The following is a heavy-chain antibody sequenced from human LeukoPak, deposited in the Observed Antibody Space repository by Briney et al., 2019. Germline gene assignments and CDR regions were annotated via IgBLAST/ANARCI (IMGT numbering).Heavy chain of an antibody. J-gene: IGHJ4*02. V-gene: IGHV4-34*01. CDR2: INHSGST. CDR1: GGSFSGYY. CDR3: ARGRLGIAVAYSVVGRARIDY. D-gene: IGHD6-19*01. Sequence: SETLSLTCAVYGGSFSGYYWSWIRQPPGKRLEWIGEINHSGSTNYNPSLKSRVTISVDTSKNQFSLKLSSVTAADTAVYYCARGRLGIAVAYSVVGRARIDYWGQGILVTVSS.